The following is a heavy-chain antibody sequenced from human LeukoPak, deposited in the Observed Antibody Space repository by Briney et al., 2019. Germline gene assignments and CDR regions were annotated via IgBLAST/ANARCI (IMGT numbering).Heavy chain of an antibody. CDR1: GFTFSSYA. CDR2: ISYDGSNK. V-gene: IGHV3-30*04. Sequence: GGSLRLSCAASGFTFSSYAMHWVRQAPGKGLEWVAVISYDGSNKYYADSVKGRFTISRDNSKNTLYLQMNSLRAEDTAVYYCASPVAGTGEWGQGTLVTVSS. J-gene: IGHJ4*02. CDR3: ASPVAGTGE. D-gene: IGHD6-19*01.